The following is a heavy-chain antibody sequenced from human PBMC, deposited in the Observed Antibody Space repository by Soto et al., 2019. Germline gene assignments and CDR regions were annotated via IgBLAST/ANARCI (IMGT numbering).Heavy chain of an antibody. CDR2: ISSSSSYI. J-gene: IGHJ6*02. V-gene: IGHV3-21*01. CDR3: ARDPSDYDFWRGYPAYGMDV. Sequence: EVQLVESGGGLVKPGGSLRLSCAASGFTFSSYSMNWVRQAPGKGLEWVSSISSSSSYIYYADSVKGRFTSARDNAKNSLYLQMNSLRAEDTAVYYCARDPSDYDFWRGYPAYGMDVWGQGTTVTVSS. D-gene: IGHD3-3*01. CDR1: GFTFSSYS.